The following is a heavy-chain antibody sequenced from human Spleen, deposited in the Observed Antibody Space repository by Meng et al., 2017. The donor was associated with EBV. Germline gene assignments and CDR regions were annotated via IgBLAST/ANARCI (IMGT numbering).Heavy chain of an antibody. CDR3: SRDLMGPDDW. D-gene: IGHD1-26*01. Sequence: VPVGECGGSLVQPGGSLRLSCATSVFSIRAYWMHWVREVPGKGLQWVLRITPDGGRTAYADSVQGRFTISRDNAAKTLYLQMKSLRPADTAVYYCSRDLMGPDDWWGQGTLVTVSS. J-gene: IGHJ4*02. CDR1: VFSIRAYW. V-gene: IGHV3-74*03. CDR2: ITPDGGRT.